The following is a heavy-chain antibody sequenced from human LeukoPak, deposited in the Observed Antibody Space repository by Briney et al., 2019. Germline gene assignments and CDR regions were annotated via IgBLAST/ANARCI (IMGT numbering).Heavy chain of an antibody. CDR3: AKDVARYTDYYYMDV. D-gene: IGHD5-24*01. CDR1: GFTVSSNY. Sequence: GGSLRLSCAASGFTVSSNYMSWVRQAPGKGLEWVSVIYSGGSTYYADSVKGRFTISRDNSKNTLYLQMNSLRAEDTAVYYCAKDVARYTDYYYMDVWGKGTTVTVSS. J-gene: IGHJ6*03. V-gene: IGHV3-66*01. CDR2: IYSGGST.